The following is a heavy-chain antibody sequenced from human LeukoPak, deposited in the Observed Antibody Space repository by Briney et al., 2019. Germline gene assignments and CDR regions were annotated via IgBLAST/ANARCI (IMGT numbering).Heavy chain of an antibody. J-gene: IGHJ4*02. D-gene: IGHD5-18*01. CDR1: GGAISNYY. CDR2: IYYSGST. V-gene: IGHV4-59*01. Sequence: PSETLSLTCTVSGGAISNYYWSWIRQPPGKGLEWIGYIYYSGSTNYIPSLKNRVTISLDTSKNQFSLKLNSVTAADAAVYYCARSVDTSMVGDYWGQGTLVTVSS. CDR3: ARSVDTSMVGDY.